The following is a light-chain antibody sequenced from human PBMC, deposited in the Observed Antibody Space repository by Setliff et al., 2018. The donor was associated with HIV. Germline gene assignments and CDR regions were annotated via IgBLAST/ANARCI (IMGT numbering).Light chain of an antibody. CDR1: SSDVGGYDS. V-gene: IGLV2-14*01. Sequence: QSALPQPASVSGSPRQSITISCTGTSSDVGGYDSVSWYQQHPGKVPKLLIYEVINRPSGVSTRFSGSKSGNTASLTISGLQAEDEADYYCSSYSTSNSLVVFGGGTKVT. J-gene: IGLJ2*01. CDR2: EVI. CDR3: SSYSTSNSLVV.